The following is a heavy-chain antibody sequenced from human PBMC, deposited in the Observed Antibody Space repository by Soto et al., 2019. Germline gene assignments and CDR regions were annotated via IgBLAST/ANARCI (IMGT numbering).Heavy chain of an antibody. CDR1: GGSISSSSYY. J-gene: IGHJ1*01. CDR3: ARMIAAAGMYFRH. Sequence: QLQLQESGPGLVKPSETLSLTCTVSGGSISSSSYYWGWIRQPPGKGLEWIGSIYYSGSPYYNPSLKSRVTISVDTSKNQFSLKLSSVTAAATAVYYCARMIAAAGMYFRHWGQGTLVTVAS. V-gene: IGHV4-39*01. CDR2: IYYSGSP. D-gene: IGHD6-13*01.